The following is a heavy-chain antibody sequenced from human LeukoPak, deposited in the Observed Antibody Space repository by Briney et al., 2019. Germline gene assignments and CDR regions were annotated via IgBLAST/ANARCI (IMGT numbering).Heavy chain of an antibody. CDR1: GYTFTGYY. CDR3: ARDGPHEHIAARLFDY. Sequence: GASVKVSCKASGYTFTGYYMHWVRQAPGQGLEWMGWINPNSGGTNYAQKFQGWVTVTRDTSISTAYMELSRLRSDDTAVYYCARDGPHEHIAARLFDYWGQGTLVTVSS. CDR2: INPNSGGT. V-gene: IGHV1-2*04. D-gene: IGHD6-6*01. J-gene: IGHJ4*02.